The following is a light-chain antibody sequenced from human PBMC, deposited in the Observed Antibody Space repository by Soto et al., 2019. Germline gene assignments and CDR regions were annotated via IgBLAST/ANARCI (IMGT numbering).Light chain of an antibody. Sequence: NVLTQSPGTLSLSPWERATLSCRASQSVSSNYVAWYQQKPGQAPRLLVYGASSRATGIPVRFSGSGSGTDYTLTISSLQPDDFATYYCQQYTPDSPWTFGQGTKVDIK. CDR1: QSVSSNY. V-gene: IGKV3-20*01. CDR3: QQYTPDSPWT. CDR2: GAS. J-gene: IGKJ1*01.